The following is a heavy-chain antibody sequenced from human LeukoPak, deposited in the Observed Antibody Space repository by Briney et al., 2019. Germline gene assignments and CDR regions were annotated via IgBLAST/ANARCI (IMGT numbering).Heavy chain of an antibody. CDR2: IYYSGST. J-gene: IGHJ6*02. CDR1: GGSISSYY. Sequence: SEILSLTCTVSGGSISSYYWSWIRQPPGKGLEWIGYIYYSGSTNYNPSLKSRVTISVDTSKNQFSLKLSSVTAADTAVYYCARNRATRAGYYYYGMDVWGQGTTVTVSS. CDR3: ARNRATRAGYYYYGMDV. D-gene: IGHD1-26*01. V-gene: IGHV4-59*01.